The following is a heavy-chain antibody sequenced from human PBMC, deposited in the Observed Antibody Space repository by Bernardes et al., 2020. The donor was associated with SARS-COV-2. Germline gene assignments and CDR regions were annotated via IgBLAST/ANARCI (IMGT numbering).Heavy chain of an antibody. D-gene: IGHD3-3*01. CDR3: ARDPDRPNYDFWSGYYTSPGMDV. V-gene: IGHV1-18*01. J-gene: IGHJ6*02. CDR2: ISAYNGNT. CDR1: GYTFTSYG. Sequence: ASVKVSCKASGYTFTSYGISWVRQAPGQGLEWMGWISAYNGNTNYAQKLQGRVTMTTDTSTSTAYMELRSLRSDDTAVYYCARDPDRPNYDFWSGYYTSPGMDVWGQGTTVTVSS.